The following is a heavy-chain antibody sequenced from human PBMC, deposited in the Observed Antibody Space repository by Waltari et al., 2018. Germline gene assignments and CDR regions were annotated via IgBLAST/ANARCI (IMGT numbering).Heavy chain of an antibody. Sequence: QLQLQESGPGLVKPSETLSLTCTVSGGSITSGIYYWGWIRQPPGKGLEWIGSIYYSGGGSTYYNPSLKSRVTISLDTSKKQFSLKLSSVTAADTAMYYCARRYCGGDCYSRYYFDYWGQGTLVTVSS. CDR1: GGSITSGIYY. V-gene: IGHV4-39*01. D-gene: IGHD2-21*01. CDR2: IYYSGGGST. J-gene: IGHJ4*02. CDR3: ARRYCGGDCYSRYYFDY.